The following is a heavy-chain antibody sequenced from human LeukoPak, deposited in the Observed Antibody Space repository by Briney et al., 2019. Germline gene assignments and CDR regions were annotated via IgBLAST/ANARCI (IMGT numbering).Heavy chain of an antibody. Sequence: PSETLSLTCAVYGGSFSGYYWSWIRQPPGKGLEWIGEINHSGSTNYNPSLESRVTISVDTSKNQFSLKLSSVTAADTAVYYCARAGGSSSWYPAFDYWGQGTLVTVSS. CDR3: ARAGGSSSWYPAFDY. CDR2: INHSGST. CDR1: GGSFSGYY. D-gene: IGHD6-13*01. J-gene: IGHJ4*02. V-gene: IGHV4-34*01.